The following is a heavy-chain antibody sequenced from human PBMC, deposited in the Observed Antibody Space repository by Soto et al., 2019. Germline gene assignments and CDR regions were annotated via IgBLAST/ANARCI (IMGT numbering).Heavy chain of an antibody. Sequence: QVQLVQSGAEVQKPGSSVQVSCKASGGTFSSYAISWVRQAPGQGLEWMGGIIPIFGTANYAQKFQDRVTITADESTSTAYMELSSLRSEDTGVYYCARESRYCSGGSCCFLTSIDYWGQGTLVTVSS. D-gene: IGHD2-15*01. CDR3: ARESRYCSGGSCCFLTSIDY. J-gene: IGHJ4*02. CDR1: GGTFSSYA. V-gene: IGHV1-69*12. CDR2: IIPIFGTA.